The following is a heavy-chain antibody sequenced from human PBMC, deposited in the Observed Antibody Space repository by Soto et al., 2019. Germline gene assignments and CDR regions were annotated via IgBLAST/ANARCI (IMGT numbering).Heavy chain of an antibody. CDR1: GGSFSGYY. J-gene: IGHJ4*02. Sequence: SETLSLTCAVYGGSFSGYYWSWIRQPPGKGLEWIGEINHSGSTNYNPSLKSRVTISVDTSKNQFSLKLSSVTAADTAVYYCASRMTTVTTSDYWGQGTLVTVSS. D-gene: IGHD4-17*01. V-gene: IGHV4-34*01. CDR3: ASRMTTVTTSDY. CDR2: INHSGST.